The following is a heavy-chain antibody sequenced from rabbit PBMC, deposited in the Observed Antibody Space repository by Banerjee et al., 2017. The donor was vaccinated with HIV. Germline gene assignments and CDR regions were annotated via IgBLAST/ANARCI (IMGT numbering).Heavy chain of an antibody. V-gene: IGHV1S7*01. CDR1: GFTISSYH. CDR3: ARLSGWGGDL. Sequence: QLKETGGGLVQPGESLTLSCKASGFTISSYHTGWVRQAPGKGLEWIGDIYAGEDTTDYASWVNGRFTISSDNAQNTVDLQMNSLTAADTATYFCARLSGWGGDLWGPGTLVTVS. CDR2: IYAGEDTT. D-gene: IGHD4-1*01. J-gene: IGHJ4*01.